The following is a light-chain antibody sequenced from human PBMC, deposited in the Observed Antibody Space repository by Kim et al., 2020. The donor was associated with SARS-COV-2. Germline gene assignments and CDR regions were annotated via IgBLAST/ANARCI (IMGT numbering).Light chain of an antibody. Sequence: SYELTQPPSVSVSPGQTASITCSGDKLGDKYACWYQQKPGQSPVLVIYQDSKRPSGIPERFSGSNSGNTATLTISGTQAMDEADYYFQAWDSSTYVFGTG. CDR1: KLGDKY. CDR3: QAWDSSTYV. V-gene: IGLV3-1*01. CDR2: QDS. J-gene: IGLJ1*01.